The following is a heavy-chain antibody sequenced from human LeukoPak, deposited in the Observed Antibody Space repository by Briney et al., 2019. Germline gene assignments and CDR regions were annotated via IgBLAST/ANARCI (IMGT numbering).Heavy chain of an antibody. V-gene: IGHV3-9*01. CDR2: ISWNSGSI. CDR1: GFTFDDYA. Sequence: PGGSLRLSCAASGFTFDDYAMHWVRQAPGKGLEWVSGISWNSGSIGYADSVKGRFTISRDNAKNSLYLQMNSLRAEDTALYYCAKDRKSYYDSSGYYWGEFDYWGQGTLVTVSS. CDR3: AKDRKSYYDSSGYYWGEFDY. J-gene: IGHJ4*02. D-gene: IGHD3-22*01.